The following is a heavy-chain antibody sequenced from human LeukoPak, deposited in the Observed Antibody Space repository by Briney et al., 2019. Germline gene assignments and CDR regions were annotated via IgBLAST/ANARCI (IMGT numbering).Heavy chain of an antibody. V-gene: IGHV3-30-3*01. J-gene: IGHJ3*02. D-gene: IGHD5-18*01. CDR3: ARDHNSIQLWFEDAFDI. Sequence: GRSLGLSCAASGFTFSSYAMHWVRQAPGKGLEWVAVISYDGSNKYYADSVKGRFTISRDNSKNTLYLQMNSLRAEDTAVYYCARDHNSIQLWFEDAFDIWGQGTMVTVSS. CDR1: GFTFSSYA. CDR2: ISYDGSNK.